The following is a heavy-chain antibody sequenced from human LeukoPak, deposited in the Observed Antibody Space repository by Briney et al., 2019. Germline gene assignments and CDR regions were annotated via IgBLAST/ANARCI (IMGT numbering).Heavy chain of an antibody. CDR3: ARSLSGYYSNYYFDY. CDR2: ISGSGGST. V-gene: IGHV3-23*01. CDR1: GFTFSSYA. Sequence: GGSLRLSCAASGFTFSSYAMSWVRQAPGKGLEWVSAISGSGGSTYYADSVKGRFTISRDNSKNTLYLQMNSLRAEDTAVYYCARSLSGYYSNYYFDYWGQGTLVTVSS. D-gene: IGHD3-9*01. J-gene: IGHJ4*02.